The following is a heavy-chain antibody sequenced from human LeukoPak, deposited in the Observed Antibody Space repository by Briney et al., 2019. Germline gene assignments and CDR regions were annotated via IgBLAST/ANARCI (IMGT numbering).Heavy chain of an antibody. V-gene: IGHV1-2*06. CDR2: INPNSGDT. Sequence: ASVKVSCKASGYTFTGYYMHWVRQAPGQGLEWMGRINPNSGDTNYAQKFQGRVTMTRDTSISTAYMELSRLRSDDTAVYYCARDTRDGGSDYWGQGTLVTVSS. J-gene: IGHJ4*02. D-gene: IGHD1-26*01. CDR1: GYTFTGYY. CDR3: ARDTRDGGSDY.